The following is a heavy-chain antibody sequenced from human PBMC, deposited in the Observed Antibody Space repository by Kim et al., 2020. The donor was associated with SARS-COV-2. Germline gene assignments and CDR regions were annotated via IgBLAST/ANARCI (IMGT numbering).Heavy chain of an antibody. Sequence: YDGNTNYAQKFQGRVTMTTDTSTSTAYMELRSLTSDDTAMYYCARDWSGYWGQGTLVTVSS. D-gene: IGHD2-8*02. CDR3: ARDWSGY. CDR2: YDGNT. J-gene: IGHJ4*02. V-gene: IGHV1-18*01.